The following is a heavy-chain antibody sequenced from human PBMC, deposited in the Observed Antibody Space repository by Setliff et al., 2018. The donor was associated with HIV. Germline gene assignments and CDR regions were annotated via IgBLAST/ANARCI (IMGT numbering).Heavy chain of an antibody. V-gene: IGHV4-39*01. J-gene: IGHJ5*02. CDR1: AGSIRSSTYY. CDR3: AKRTFGSGRLDP. CDR2: IYYSGST. Sequence: ASETLSLTCTVSAGSIRSSTYYWAWIRQPPGKGLEWIGTIYYSGSTYYNPSLKSRATISVDTSKNQFSLKLSSVTAADTAVYYCAKRTFGSGRLDPWGQGTLVTVSS. D-gene: IGHD3-16*01.